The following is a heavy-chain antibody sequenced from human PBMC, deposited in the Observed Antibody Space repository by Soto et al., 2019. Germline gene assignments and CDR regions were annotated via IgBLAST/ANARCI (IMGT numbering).Heavy chain of an antibody. D-gene: IGHD3-10*01. V-gene: IGHV3-7*05. CDR3: ASLMVRGVMWLDY. CDR2: IKQDGSEK. J-gene: IGHJ4*02. Sequence: PGGSLRLCCAASGFTFSSYSMSWVRQAPGKGLEWVANIKQDGSEKYYVDSVKGRFTISRDNAKNSLYLQMNSLRAEDTAVYYCASLMVRGVMWLDYWGQGTLVTVSS. CDR1: GFTFSSYS.